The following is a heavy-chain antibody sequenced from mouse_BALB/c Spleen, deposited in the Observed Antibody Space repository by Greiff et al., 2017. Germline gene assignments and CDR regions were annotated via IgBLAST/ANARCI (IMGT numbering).Heavy chain of an antibody. CDR3: ANYYDYPWFAY. D-gene: IGHD2-4*01. CDR1: GYAFSSSW. J-gene: IGHJ3*01. Sequence: VQLQQSGPELVKPGASVKISCKASGYAFSSSWMNWVKQRPGQGLEWIGRIYPGDGDTNYNGKFKGKATLTADKSSSTAYMQLSSLTSVDSAVYFCANYYDYPWFAYWGQGTLVTVSA. V-gene: IGHV1-82*01. CDR2: IYPGDGDT.